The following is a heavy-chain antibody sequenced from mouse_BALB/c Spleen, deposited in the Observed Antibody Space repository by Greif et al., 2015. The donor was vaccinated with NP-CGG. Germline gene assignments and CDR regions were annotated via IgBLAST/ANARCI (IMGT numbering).Heavy chain of an antibody. J-gene: IGHJ1*01. Sequence: EVKLVESGGGLVKPGGFLKLSCAASGFTFSSYAMSWVRQTPEKRLEWVASISSGGSTYYPDSVKGRFTISRNNARNILYLQMMSLRSEDTAMYCCARDGLMYEDFDVWGAGTTVTVSS. CDR1: GFTFSSYA. V-gene: IGHV5-6-5*01. CDR2: ISSGGST. CDR3: ARDGLMYEDFDV. D-gene: IGHD1-2*01.